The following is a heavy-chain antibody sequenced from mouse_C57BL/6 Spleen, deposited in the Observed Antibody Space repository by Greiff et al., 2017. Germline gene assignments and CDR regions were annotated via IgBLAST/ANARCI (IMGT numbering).Heavy chain of an antibody. Sequence: LVESGAELARPGASVKLSCKASGYTFTSYGISWVKQRTGQGLEWIGEIYPRSGNTDYNEKFKGKATLTADKSSSTAYMELRSLTSEDSAVYFCARSYYSNYEYFDVWGTGTTVTVSS. CDR2: IYPRSGNT. D-gene: IGHD2-5*01. J-gene: IGHJ1*03. V-gene: IGHV1-81*01. CDR3: ARSYYSNYEYFDV. CDR1: GYTFTSYG.